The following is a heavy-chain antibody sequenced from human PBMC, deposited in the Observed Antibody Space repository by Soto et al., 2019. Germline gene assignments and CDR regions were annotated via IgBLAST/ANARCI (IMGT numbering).Heavy chain of an antibody. D-gene: IGHD2-8*02. CDR3: ARGGGVYYFDY. CDR2: ISYSGST. V-gene: IGHV4-30-4*02. J-gene: IGHJ4*02. CDR1: GGSISSGNYY. Sequence: TSETLSLTCTVSGGSISSGNYYWSWIRQPPGKGIEWIGFISYSGSTYYNASLKSRVTISVDTSKSQFSLKLSSVTAADTAVYYCARGGGVYYFDYWGQGTLVTVSS.